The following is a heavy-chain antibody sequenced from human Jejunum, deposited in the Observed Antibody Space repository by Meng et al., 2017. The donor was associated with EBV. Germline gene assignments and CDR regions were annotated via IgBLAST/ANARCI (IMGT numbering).Heavy chain of an antibody. Sequence: VPSGGEGKQPGSSVKLSCKAVEDRFGTYSVSWVRQAPGQGLEWMGNTVPIFGTTSYAQKFQGRVTITADESTRTAFMELRNLRSEDSAMYYCARAGGDYEDYWGQGTLVTVSS. CDR2: TVPIFGTT. D-gene: IGHD4-17*01. J-gene: IGHJ4*02. CDR1: EDRFGTYS. CDR3: ARAGGDYEDY. V-gene: IGHV1-69*15.